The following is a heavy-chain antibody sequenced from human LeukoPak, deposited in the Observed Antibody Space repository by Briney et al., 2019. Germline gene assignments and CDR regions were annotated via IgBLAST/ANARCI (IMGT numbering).Heavy chain of an antibody. D-gene: IGHD4-11*01. CDR3: ARDPTTVVSVPYYFDD. CDR1: GRSIIGYH. CDR2: INHSGSA. Sequence: SETLSLTCGLFGRSIIGYHWNWIRQSPGKGLEWIGEINHSGSANYNPSFKSRVTISLDTSKNQFSLELRSVTAADTAVYHCARDPTTVVSVPYYFDDWGQGTLVTVSS. V-gene: IGHV4-34*01. J-gene: IGHJ4*02.